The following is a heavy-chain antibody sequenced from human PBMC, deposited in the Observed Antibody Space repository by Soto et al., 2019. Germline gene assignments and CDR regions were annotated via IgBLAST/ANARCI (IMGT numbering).Heavy chain of an antibody. D-gene: IGHD1-26*01. J-gene: IGHJ3*02. CDR2: ISGSGRST. Sequence: PGGSLRLSCAPYGFTFGSYAMTWVRQAPGKGLEWVSAISGSGRSTYYSDSVKGRFTISRDNSKNTLYLQMNSLRAEDTAVYYCAKHSTYSASYKEDAFDIWGQGTMVTVSS. V-gene: IGHV3-23*01. CDR1: GFTFGSYA. CDR3: AKHSTYSASYKEDAFDI.